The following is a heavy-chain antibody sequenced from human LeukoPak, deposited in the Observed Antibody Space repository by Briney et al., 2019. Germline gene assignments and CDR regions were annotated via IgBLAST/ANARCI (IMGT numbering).Heavy chain of an antibody. D-gene: IGHD3-10*01. Sequence: LSLTCTVSGGSISSYYWSWVRQAPGKGLEWVAVIWYDGSNKYYADSVKGRFTISRDNAKNTLNLLMNNLRAECTAVYYCARGVLPCFDPWGQGTLVTVSS. CDR1: GGSISSYY. CDR3: ARGVLPCFDP. CDR2: IWYDGSNK. V-gene: IGHV3-33*08. J-gene: IGHJ5*02.